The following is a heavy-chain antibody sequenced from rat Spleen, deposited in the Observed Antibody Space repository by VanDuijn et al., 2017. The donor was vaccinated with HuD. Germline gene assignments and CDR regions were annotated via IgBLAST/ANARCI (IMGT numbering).Heavy chain of an antibody. J-gene: IGHJ2*01. CDR3: TRGRQLVFDY. D-gene: IGHD1-10*01. CDR2: ISYDGSRI. V-gene: IGHV5-29*01. Sequence: EVQLVESGGGLVQPGRSLKLSCAASGFTFSNYGMAWVRQAPTKGLEWVAIISYDGSRIYYRDSVKGRFTISRDNAKSTLYLQMNSLRSEDTATYYCTRGRQLVFDYWGQGVMVTVSS. CDR1: GFTFSNYG.